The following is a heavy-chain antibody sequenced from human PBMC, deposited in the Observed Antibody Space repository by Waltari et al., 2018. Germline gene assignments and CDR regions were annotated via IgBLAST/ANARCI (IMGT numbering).Heavy chain of an antibody. Sequence: QLQLQESGPRLVKPSETLSLTCAVSGDSITSSNYYWSWIRQPPGKGLDWIGSVYYTGSTYYKASLKSRVTISVDTSKNYFSLSLTSVTATDTAIYFCARTFMVRTIRSRGWFDPWGQGTLVTVSS. CDR1: GDSITSSNYY. J-gene: IGHJ5*02. CDR3: ARTFMVRTIRSRGWFDP. V-gene: IGHV4-39*02. CDR2: VYYTGST. D-gene: IGHD3-10*01.